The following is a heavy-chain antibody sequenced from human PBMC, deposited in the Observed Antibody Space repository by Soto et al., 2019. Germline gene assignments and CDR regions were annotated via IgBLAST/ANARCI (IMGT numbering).Heavy chain of an antibody. Sequence: SETLSLTCAVYGGSFSGYYWSWIRQPPGKGLEWIGEINHSGSTNYNPSLKSRVTISVDTSKNQFSLKLSSVTAADTAVYYCARGLPYDFWDYYYYMDVWGKGTTVTVSS. V-gene: IGHV4-34*01. D-gene: IGHD3-3*01. CDR3: ARGLPYDFWDYYYYMDV. J-gene: IGHJ6*03. CDR1: GGSFSGYY. CDR2: INHSGST.